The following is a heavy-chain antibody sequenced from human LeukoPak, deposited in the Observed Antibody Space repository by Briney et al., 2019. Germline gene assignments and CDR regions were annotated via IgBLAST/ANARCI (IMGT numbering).Heavy chain of an antibody. CDR1: GFTFSTYG. J-gene: IGHJ4*02. D-gene: IGHD6-13*01. V-gene: IGHV3-23*01. CDR3: ASGYTPTPFDY. CDR2: ISGSAATT. Sequence: GGTLRLSCAASGFTFSTYGMTWVRQAPGKGLEWVSAISGSAATTFYADSVKGRFTISRDNSKNTLYLQMNSLRAEDTAVYYCASGYTPTPFDYWGQGTLVTVSS.